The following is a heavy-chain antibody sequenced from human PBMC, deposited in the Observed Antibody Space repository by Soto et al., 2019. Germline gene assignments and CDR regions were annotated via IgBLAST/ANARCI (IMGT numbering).Heavy chain of an antibody. CDR3: VHRRAARLDY. J-gene: IGHJ4*02. Sequence: QITLKESGPTLVKPTQTLTLTCTFSGFSLSTSGVGVGWIRKPPGKAPEWLALIYWDDDKRYSPSLKSRLTLTKDTSQPQVVLTTTPMDPVDTATYYCVHRRAARLDYWGQGALVTVSS. D-gene: IGHD6-6*01. V-gene: IGHV2-5*02. CDR2: IYWDDDK. CDR1: GFSLSTSGVG.